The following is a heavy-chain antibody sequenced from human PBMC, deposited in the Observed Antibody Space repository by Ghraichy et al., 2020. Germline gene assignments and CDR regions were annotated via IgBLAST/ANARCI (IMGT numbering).Heavy chain of an antibody. D-gene: IGHD2-8*01. V-gene: IGHV3-23*01. CDR2: ISGSGVDT. CDR3: ARMYDDY. J-gene: IGHJ4*02. CDR1: GFTFSTSG. Sequence: GESLNISCAASGFTFSTSGMSWVRQPPGKGLEWVSSISGSGVDTFYAASVKGRFTISRDNSKNTLYLQMNSLRAEDTALDYCARMYDDYWGQGTLVTVSS.